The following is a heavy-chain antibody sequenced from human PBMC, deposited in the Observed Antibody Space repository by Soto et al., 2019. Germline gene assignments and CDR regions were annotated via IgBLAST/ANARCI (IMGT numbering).Heavy chain of an antibody. CDR3: VRQPNRPMAGEE. CDR1: GASISSPSYY. CDR2: IYYSGTT. V-gene: IGHV4-39*01. Sequence: QLQESGPGLVKPSETLSLTCTVSGASISSPSYYWGWIRQSPGKGLEWIGSIYYSGTTHYNPSLKSRVTLAVDAYNMQFSLDLTSVTASDTAIYYCVRQPNRPMAGEEWGKGTLVTVSS. D-gene: IGHD2-8*01. J-gene: IGHJ4*02.